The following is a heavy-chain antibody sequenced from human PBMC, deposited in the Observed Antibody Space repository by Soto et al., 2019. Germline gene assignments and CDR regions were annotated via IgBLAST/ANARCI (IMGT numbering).Heavy chain of an antibody. V-gene: IGHV3-23*01. CDR2: ISTNGGRA. CDR3: ASWVIALGGTGYFRH. J-gene: IGHJ1*01. Sequence: EAQLLESGGDLIQPGGSLTLSCAASGFTFASHAMSWVRQAPGKGLEWVSGISTNGGRANYADSVKGRFSLSRDNSKNTMFLQMGSLTGEDTAIYYCASWVIALGGTGYFRHWGQGTLVTVSS. D-gene: IGHD6-19*01. CDR1: GFTFASHA.